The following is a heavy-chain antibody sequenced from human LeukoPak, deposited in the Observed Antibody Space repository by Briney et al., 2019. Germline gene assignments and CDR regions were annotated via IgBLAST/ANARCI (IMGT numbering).Heavy chain of an antibody. CDR2: IYYSGST. Sequence: SETLSLTCTVSDGSISSATYYWSWIRQHPGKGLEWIGYIYYSGSTYYNPSLKSRVTISVDTSKNQFSLKLSSVTAADTAVYYCASLDYGDYPKGTYWGQGTLVTVSS. CDR3: ASLDYGDYPKGTY. J-gene: IGHJ4*02. V-gene: IGHV4-31*03. CDR1: DGSISSATYY. D-gene: IGHD4-17*01.